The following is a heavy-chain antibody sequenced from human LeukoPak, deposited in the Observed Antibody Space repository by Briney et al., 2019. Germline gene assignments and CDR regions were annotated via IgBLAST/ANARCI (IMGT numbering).Heavy chain of an antibody. CDR1: GITFSNYY. CDR2: IIQDGSVT. Sequence: RGASQRLSCVTSGITFSNYYMHWVRQVPGEGLVWVSQIIQDGSVTSYADSVKGRFTISRDNAKNTVYLRVNNLRAEEKAVYYCAADDYRGLGYWGQGTLVTVSS. CDR3: AADDYRGLGY. V-gene: IGHV3-74*01. J-gene: IGHJ4*02. D-gene: IGHD3-16*01.